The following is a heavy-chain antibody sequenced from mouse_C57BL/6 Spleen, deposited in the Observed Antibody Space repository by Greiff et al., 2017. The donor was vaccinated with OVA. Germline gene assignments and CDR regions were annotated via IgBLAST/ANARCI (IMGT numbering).Heavy chain of an antibody. V-gene: IGHV1-82*01. D-gene: IGHD1-1*01. Sequence: VQLQQSGPELVKPGASVKISCKASGYAFSSSWMNWVKQRPGKGLEWIGRIYPGDGDTNYNGKFKGKATLTADKSSSTAYMQLSSLTSEDSAVYFCARPHYYGSSPWFAYWGQGTLVTVSA. CDR1: GYAFSSSW. CDR3: ARPHYYGSSPWFAY. J-gene: IGHJ3*01. CDR2: IYPGDGDT.